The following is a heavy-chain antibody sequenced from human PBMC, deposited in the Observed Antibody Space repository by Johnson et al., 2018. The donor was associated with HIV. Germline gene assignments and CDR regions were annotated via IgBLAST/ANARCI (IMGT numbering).Heavy chain of an antibody. CDR3: AKDDNLGVWYSDAFDV. D-gene: IGHD6-19*01. CDR1: GFTFADYG. Sequence: QMQLVESGGGVVQPGRSLRLSCAASGFTFADYGMHWVRQPPGKGLEWVAFIAHDESITHYADSVKGRFTMSRDNSKNTLYLHMKSLRPEDTSIYYCAKDDNLGVWYSDAFDVWGQGTVVTVSS. V-gene: IGHV3-30*02. J-gene: IGHJ3*01. CDR2: IAHDESIT.